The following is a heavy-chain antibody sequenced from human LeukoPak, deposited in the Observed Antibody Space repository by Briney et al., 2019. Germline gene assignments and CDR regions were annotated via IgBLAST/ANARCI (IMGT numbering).Heavy chain of an antibody. D-gene: IGHD6-6*01. Sequence: SETLSLTCTVSGGSISSYYWSWIRQSPGKGLEWIGSISYSGSTNYNPSLKSRVTISIDTSKNRFSLKVSSVIAADTAMYYCARGGSRSYTSSTLDYWGQGTLVTVSS. CDR1: GGSISSYY. CDR2: ISYSGST. V-gene: IGHV4-59*12. CDR3: ARGGSRSYTSSTLDY. J-gene: IGHJ4*02.